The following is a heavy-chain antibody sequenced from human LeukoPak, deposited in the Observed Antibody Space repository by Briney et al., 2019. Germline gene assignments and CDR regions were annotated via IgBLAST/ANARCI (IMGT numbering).Heavy chain of an antibody. V-gene: IGHV3-74*01. Sequence: PGGSLRLSCAASGFTFSSYWMHWVRQAPGKGLVWVSHINSEGTSTTYADSVKGRFTISRDNSKNTLYLQMNSLRAEDTAVYYCARVDYWGQGTLVTVSS. CDR2: INSEGTST. J-gene: IGHJ4*02. CDR3: ARVDY. CDR1: GFTFSSYW.